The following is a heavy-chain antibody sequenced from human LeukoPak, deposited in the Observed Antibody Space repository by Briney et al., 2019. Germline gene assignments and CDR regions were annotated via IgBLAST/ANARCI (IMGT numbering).Heavy chain of an antibody. Sequence: GGSLRLSCAASGFTFSAYPMNWVRQAPGKGLEWVSYINSGSTTIYYADSVRGRFTLSRDNAKNSLYLQMNSLRDEDTAVYYCARAYSSSSGRDAFDSWGLGTLVTVSS. D-gene: IGHD6-6*01. J-gene: IGHJ3*02. CDR1: GFTFSAYP. V-gene: IGHV3-48*02. CDR3: ARAYSSSSGRDAFDS. CDR2: INSGSTTI.